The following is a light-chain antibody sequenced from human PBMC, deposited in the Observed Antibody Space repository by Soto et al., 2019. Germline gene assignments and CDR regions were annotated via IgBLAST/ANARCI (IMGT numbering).Light chain of an antibody. CDR1: QSINNW. J-gene: IGKJ4*01. Sequence: DIHMTQSPSTLSASVGDRVTITCRASQSINNWMAWYQQKPGKAPKVLIYDASCLKSGVPARFSASASGTEFTLTIISLQPDDFATYCRQQHDSYFGGGTKVEIK. CDR3: QQHDSY. V-gene: IGKV1-5*01. CDR2: DAS.